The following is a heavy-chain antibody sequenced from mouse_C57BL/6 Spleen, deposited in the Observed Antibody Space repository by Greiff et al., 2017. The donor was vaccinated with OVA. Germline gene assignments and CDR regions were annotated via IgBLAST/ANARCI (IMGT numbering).Heavy chain of an antibody. CDR3: ARSRNSAAWFAY. Sequence: QVQLQQPGAELVKPGASVKMSCKASGYTFTSYWITWVKQRPGQGLEWIGDIYPGSGSTNYNEKFKSKATLTVDTSSSTAYMQLSSLTSEDSAVYYGARSRNSAAWFAYWGQGTLVTVSA. J-gene: IGHJ3*01. CDR2: IYPGSGST. D-gene: IGHD5-2*01. CDR1: GYTFTSYW. V-gene: IGHV1-55*01.